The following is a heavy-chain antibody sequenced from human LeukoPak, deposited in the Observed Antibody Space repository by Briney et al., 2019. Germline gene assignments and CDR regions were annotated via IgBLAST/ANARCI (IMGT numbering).Heavy chain of an antibody. V-gene: IGHV4-39*01. CDR3: ARADYDILTGYSPLPDY. D-gene: IGHD3-9*01. CDR1: GSSISSSSYY. CDR2: IYYSGST. Sequence: SETLSLTCTVSGSSISSSSYYWGWIRQPPGKGLEWIGSIYYSGSTYYNPSLKSRVTISVDTSKNQFSLKLSSVTAADTAVYYCARADYDILTGYSPLPDYWGQGTLVTVSS. J-gene: IGHJ4*02.